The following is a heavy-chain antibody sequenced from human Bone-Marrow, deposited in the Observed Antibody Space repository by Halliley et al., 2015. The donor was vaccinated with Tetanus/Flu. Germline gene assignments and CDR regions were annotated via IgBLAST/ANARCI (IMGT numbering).Heavy chain of an antibody. CDR3: AGAGHCSSSSCQAHYYGMDV. J-gene: IGHJ6*02. CDR2: IIPIFGTA. CDR1: GGTFSSYA. D-gene: IGHD2-2*01. V-gene: IGHV1-69*14. Sequence: VQLVQSGAEVKKPGSSGKVSCKASGGTFSSYAISWVRQAPGQGLEWMGGIIPIFGTANYAQKFQGRVTITAGKSTSTAYMELSSLRSEDTAVYYCAGAGHCSSSSCQAHYYGMDVWGQGTTVTVSS.